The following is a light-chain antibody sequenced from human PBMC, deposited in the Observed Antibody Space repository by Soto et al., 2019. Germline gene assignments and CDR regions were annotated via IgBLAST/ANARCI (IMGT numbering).Light chain of an antibody. J-gene: IGLJ2*01. V-gene: IGLV2-11*01. CDR1: SSDVGGYNY. Sequence: QSALTQPRSVSGSPGQSVTISCTGTSSDVGGYNYVSWYQQHPGKAPKLMIYDVIQRPSGVPDRFSGSKSGNTAALTISGLQAEDEADYYCYSNAGSYTVFGGGTQLTVL. CDR3: YSNAGSYTV. CDR2: DVI.